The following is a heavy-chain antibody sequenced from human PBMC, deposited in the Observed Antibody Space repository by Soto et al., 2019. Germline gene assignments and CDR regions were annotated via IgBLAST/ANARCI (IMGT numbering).Heavy chain of an antibody. CDR2: ISTSGNT. CDR3: ARGGGVPALGDP. Sequence: HSLTLSLSSSVSGVSMRNSYWTWIRQSAGKGLEWIGRISTSGNTNYNPSLNSRLTMSVDTSKNQVSLKLTSVTAADTAVYYCARGGGVPALGDPWGQGSLVTVSS. D-gene: IGHD3-16*01. V-gene: IGHV4-4*07. CDR1: GVSMRNSY. J-gene: IGHJ5*02.